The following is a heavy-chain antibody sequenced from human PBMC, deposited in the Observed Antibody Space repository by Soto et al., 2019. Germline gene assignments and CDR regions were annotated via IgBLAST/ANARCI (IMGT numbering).Heavy chain of an antibody. J-gene: IGHJ6*02. V-gene: IGHV3-11*06. CDR2: ISSSSSYT. Sequence: VGSLRLSCAASGFTFSDYYMSWIRQAPGKGLEWVSYISSSSSYTNYADSVKGRFTISRDNAKNSLYLQMNSLRAEDTAVYYCASSSWHPSGMDVWGQGTTVTVSS. CDR1: GFTFSDYY. D-gene: IGHD6-13*01. CDR3: ASSSWHPSGMDV.